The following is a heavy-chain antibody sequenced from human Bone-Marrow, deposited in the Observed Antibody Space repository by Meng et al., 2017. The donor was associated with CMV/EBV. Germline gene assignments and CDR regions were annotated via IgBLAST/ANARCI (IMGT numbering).Heavy chain of an antibody. Sequence: GESLKISCAASGFIFSTYAMNWVRQAPGKGLEWVSVIYSGGSSTYYADSVKGRFTISRDNSKNTLYLQMNSLRVEDTAVYYCAKCYYDILTGYLLDYWGQGTLVTVSS. CDR3: AKCYYDILTGYLLDY. J-gene: IGHJ4*02. V-gene: IGHV3-23*03. CDR2: IYSGGSST. CDR1: GFIFSTYA. D-gene: IGHD3-9*01.